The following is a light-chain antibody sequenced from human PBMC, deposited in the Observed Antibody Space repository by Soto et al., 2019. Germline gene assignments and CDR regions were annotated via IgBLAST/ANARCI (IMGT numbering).Light chain of an antibody. CDR1: QSVRSGS. CDR3: QQYTTFYT. CDR2: GAS. Sequence: EIVLTQSPGTLSLIPGQGATLSCRASQSVRSGSLAWYQQKPGQAPRLLIYGASSRATDIPDRFSGSGYGTDFTLTISRLEPEDFATYYCQQYTTFYTFGQGTKLEVK. V-gene: IGKV3-20*01. J-gene: IGKJ2*01.